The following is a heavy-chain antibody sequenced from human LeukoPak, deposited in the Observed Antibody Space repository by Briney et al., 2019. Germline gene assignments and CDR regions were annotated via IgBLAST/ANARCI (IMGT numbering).Heavy chain of an antibody. J-gene: IGHJ5*02. CDR3: ARLREYYDSSGYPLGLDP. Sequence: SETLSLTCTVSGYSISSGYYWGWIRQPPGKGLEWIGSIYHSGSTYYNPSLKSRVTISVDTSKNQFSLKLSSVTAADTAVYYCARLREYYDSSGYPLGLDPWGQGTLVTVSS. D-gene: IGHD3-22*01. CDR2: IYHSGST. V-gene: IGHV4-38-2*02. CDR1: GYSISSGYY.